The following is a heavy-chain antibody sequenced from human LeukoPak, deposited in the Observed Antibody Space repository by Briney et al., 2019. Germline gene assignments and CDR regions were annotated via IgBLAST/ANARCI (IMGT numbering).Heavy chain of an antibody. J-gene: IGHJ5*02. CDR2: IYYSGST. D-gene: IGHD3-10*01. V-gene: IGHV4-59*01. CDR3: ARMRRGNWFDP. Sequence: SETLSLTCTVSGGSISSYYWSWIRQPPGKGQERIGYIYYSGSTNYNPSLKNRVTITVDTSKNQSSQKQSPVTAADTAVYYCARMRRGNWFDPWGQGTLVTVSS. CDR1: GGSISSYY.